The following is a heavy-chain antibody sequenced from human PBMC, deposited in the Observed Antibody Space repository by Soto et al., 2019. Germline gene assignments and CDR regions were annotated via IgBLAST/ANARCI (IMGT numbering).Heavy chain of an antibody. D-gene: IGHD2-2*01. V-gene: IGHV4-34*01. J-gene: IGHJ5*02. CDR2: INHSGST. Sequence: LSLTCAVYGGSFSGYYWSWIRQPPGKGLEWIGEINHSGSTNYNPSLKSRVTISVDTSKNQFSLKLSSVTAADTAVYYCARGVWSYCSSTSCYVHWFDPWCQGPRVTLS. CDR3: ARGVWSYCSSTSCYVHWFDP. CDR1: GGSFSGYY.